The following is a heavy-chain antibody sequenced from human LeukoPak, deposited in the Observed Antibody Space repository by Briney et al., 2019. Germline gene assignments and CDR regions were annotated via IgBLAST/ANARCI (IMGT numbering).Heavy chain of an antibody. CDR3: ARDRYFPRDQFDY. Sequence: GGSLRLSCAASGFSFGSYAMSWVRQAPGKGLELVSAISDSGGSSWYADSVRGRSTISRDNSKNTVYLQMQSLRAEDTAVYFCARDRYFPRDQFDYWGQGSLVTVSS. D-gene: IGHD2-2*01. J-gene: IGHJ4*02. CDR2: ISDSGGSS. V-gene: IGHV3-23*01. CDR1: GFSFGSYA.